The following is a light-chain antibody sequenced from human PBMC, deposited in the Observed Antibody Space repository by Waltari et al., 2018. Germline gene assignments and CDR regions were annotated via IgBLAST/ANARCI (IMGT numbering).Light chain of an antibody. J-gene: IGKJ1*01. V-gene: IGKV3-15*01. CDR2: GAS. CDR3: QQYNNWPPWT. CDR1: QGVSSN. Sequence: EIVMTQSPATLSVSPGERATISSSASQGVSSNLAWYQQIPGHAPRLLSYGASTRATGIPPMFSGSGSGTEFTLTISSLQSEDFAVYYCQQYNNWPPWTFGQGTKVEIK.